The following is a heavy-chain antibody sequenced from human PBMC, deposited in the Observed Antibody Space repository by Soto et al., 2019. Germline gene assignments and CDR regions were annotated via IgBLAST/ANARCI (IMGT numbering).Heavy chain of an antibody. Sequence: GGSLRLSCAASGFTFSSYGMHWVRQAPGKGLEWVAVIWYDGSNKYYADSVKGRFTISRDNSKNTLYLQMNSLRAEDTAVYYCARDYYDSSGYYLTYYYYGMDVWGQGTTVTVSS. CDR1: GFTFSSYG. J-gene: IGHJ6*02. CDR2: IWYDGSNK. V-gene: IGHV3-33*01. D-gene: IGHD3-22*01. CDR3: ARDYYDSSGYYLTYYYYGMDV.